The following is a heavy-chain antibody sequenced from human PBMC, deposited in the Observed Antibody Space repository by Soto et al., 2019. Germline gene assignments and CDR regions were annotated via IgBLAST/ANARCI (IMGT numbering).Heavy chain of an antibody. CDR1: GGSISSYY. Sequence: TSETLSLTCTVSGGSISSYYWSGIRQRPGRGLEWIGYIYYSGSSNYNPPLKSRVTISVDTSKNQSSLKLSSVTAADTAVYYCARGDTDGYNKPHPTEYWGQGNLVTVS. CDR3: ARGDTDGYNKPHPTEY. J-gene: IGHJ4*02. D-gene: IGHD6-25*01. V-gene: IGHV4-59*01. CDR2: IYYSGSS.